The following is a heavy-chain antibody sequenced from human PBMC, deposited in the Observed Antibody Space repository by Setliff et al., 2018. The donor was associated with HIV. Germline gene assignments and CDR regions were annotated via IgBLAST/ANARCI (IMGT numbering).Heavy chain of an antibody. Sequence: GGSLRLSCVASSGFAFGDNPMNWVRQAPGKGLEWISHIRGKSDIIKYAESVMGRFTISRDNAKNSLYLEMNSLRAEDTAIYYCARDYNYIFDSWGQGVLVTVSS. D-gene: IGHD3-22*01. CDR3: ARDYNYIFDS. V-gene: IGHV3-48*01. J-gene: IGHJ4*02. CDR1: GFAFGDNP. CDR2: IRGKSDII.